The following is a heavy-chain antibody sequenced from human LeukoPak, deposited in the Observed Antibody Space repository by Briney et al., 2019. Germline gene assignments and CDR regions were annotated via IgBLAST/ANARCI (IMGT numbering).Heavy chain of an antibody. Sequence: PSETLSLTCIVSGGSISSSNYYWGWIRQSPGKGLEWIGSIYSRGSTYYNPSLKSRVIVSSDMSKNQFSLMLNSVTAADTAVYYCARSPRIGLGAYYYYMDVWGKGTTVTISS. CDR1: GGSISSSNYY. CDR3: ARSPRIGLGAYYYYMDV. CDR2: IYSRGST. V-gene: IGHV4-39*07. J-gene: IGHJ6*03.